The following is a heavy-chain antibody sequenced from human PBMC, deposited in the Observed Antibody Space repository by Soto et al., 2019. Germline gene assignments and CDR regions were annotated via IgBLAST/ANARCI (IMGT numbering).Heavy chain of an antibody. CDR3: AKRISGWSFDY. CDR1: GFNFSSSA. V-gene: IGHV3-23*01. J-gene: IGHJ4*02. Sequence: GGSLRLSCAASGFNFSSSAMSWVRQAPGKGLEWVSAISGSGGSTYYADSVKGRFTISRDNSKNTLYLQMNSLRAEDTAVYYCAKRISGWSFDYWGQGTLVTVSS. CDR2: ISGSGGST. D-gene: IGHD6-19*01.